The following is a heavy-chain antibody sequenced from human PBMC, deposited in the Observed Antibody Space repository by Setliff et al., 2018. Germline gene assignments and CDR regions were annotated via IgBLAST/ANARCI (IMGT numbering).Heavy chain of an antibody. D-gene: IGHD3-3*01. CDR1: GFTFSSLW. CDR2: INQGGGAQ. V-gene: IGHV3-7*01. Sequence: PGGSLRLSCAASGFTFSSLWMSWVRQAPGKGLEWVANINQGGGAQFYVDSVKGRFTISRDNAKYSLYLQMNSLRAEDTGVYYCARDVYDFRTGQADPWGQGTLVTVSS. J-gene: IGHJ5*02. CDR3: ARDVYDFRTGQADP.